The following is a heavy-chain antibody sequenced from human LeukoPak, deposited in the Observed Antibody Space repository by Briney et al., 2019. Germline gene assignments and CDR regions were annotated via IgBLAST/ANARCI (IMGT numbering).Heavy chain of an antibody. CDR2: INTHTGNP. J-gene: IGHJ3*01. CDR3: AREILRFDF. Sequence: ASVKVSCKTSGYNFIGNGMNWVRQAPGQGLEWMGWINTHTGNPTYAQDFTGRFVFSVDPSVSTVYLHINSLKAEDTAIYYCAREILRFDFWGQGTMVTVSS. V-gene: IGHV7-4-1*02. CDR1: GYNFIGNG.